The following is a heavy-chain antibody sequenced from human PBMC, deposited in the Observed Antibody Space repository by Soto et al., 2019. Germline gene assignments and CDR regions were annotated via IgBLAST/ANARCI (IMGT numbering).Heavy chain of an antibody. J-gene: IGHJ6*02. V-gene: IGHV1-2*04. Sequence: QVQLVQSGAEVKKPGASVKVSCKASGYSFTDYHIHWVRQAPGQGLEWLGRINPKSGGTSTAQKVQSWVTMTANTSISTDSMELTRLTSDDTAIYYCARGDSTDCSNGVCSFFYDHDMDVWGQGTTVTVSS. CDR2: INPKSGGT. CDR1: GYSFTDYH. D-gene: IGHD2-8*01. CDR3: ARGDSTDCSNGVCSFFYDHDMDV.